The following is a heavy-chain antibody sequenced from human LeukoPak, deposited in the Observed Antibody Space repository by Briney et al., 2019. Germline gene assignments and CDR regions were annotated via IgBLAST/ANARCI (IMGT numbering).Heavy chain of an antibody. J-gene: IGHJ4*02. V-gene: IGHV3-23*01. Sequence: GGSLRLSCAASGFTFNNYAMAWVRQAPGKGLEWVSGISGSGGSTFYSVKGRFTISRDNSKNTLFLHMNRLRAEDTAIYYCAKAGEYCPDGSCYSENYYFDYWGQGTLVTVSS. CDR2: ISGSGGST. CDR1: GFTFNNYA. D-gene: IGHD2-15*01. CDR3: AKAGEYCPDGSCYSENYYFDY.